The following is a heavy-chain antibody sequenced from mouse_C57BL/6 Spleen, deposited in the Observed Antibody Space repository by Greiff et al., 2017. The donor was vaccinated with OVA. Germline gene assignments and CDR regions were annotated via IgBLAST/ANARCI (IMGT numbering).Heavy chain of an antibody. CDR1: GYTFTSYW. Sequence: QVQLKQPGAELVMPGASVKLSCKASGYTFTSYWMHWVKQRPGQGLEWIGEIDPSDSYTNYNQKFKGKSTLTVAKSSSTAYMQLSSLTSEDSAVYYCARAGTTVVAPYWYFDVWGTGTTVTVSS. CDR3: ARAGTTVVAPYWYFDV. V-gene: IGHV1-69*01. D-gene: IGHD1-1*01. J-gene: IGHJ1*03. CDR2: IDPSDSYT.